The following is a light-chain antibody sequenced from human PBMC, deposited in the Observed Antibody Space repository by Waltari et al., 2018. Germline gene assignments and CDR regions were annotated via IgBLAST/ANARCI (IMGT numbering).Light chain of an antibody. CDR1: SSNIGSQY. J-gene: IGLJ3*02. CDR3: ATWDDRLSGWL. CDR2: KND. Sequence: QSVLTQTPSASGTPGQRVTISCSGSSSNIGSQYVYWYQQLPGTAPKLLIYKNDRRPSGVPDGFSGAKSGTSASLAISGLRSEDEADYYCATWDDRLSGWLFGGGTKLTAL. V-gene: IGLV1-47*01.